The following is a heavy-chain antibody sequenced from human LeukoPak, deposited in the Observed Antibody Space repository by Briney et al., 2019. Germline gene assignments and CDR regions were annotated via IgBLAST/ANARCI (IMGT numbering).Heavy chain of an antibody. CDR3: ARVRPEILSSSGWYDY. CDR2: INPNSGGT. V-gene: IGHV1-2*02. D-gene: IGHD6-19*01. Sequence: EASVKVSCKASGYTFTGYYMHWVRQAPGQVLEWMGWINPNSGGTNYAQKFQGRVTMTRDTSISTAYMELSRLRSDDTAVYYCARVRPEILSSSGWYDYWGQGTLVTVSS. J-gene: IGHJ4*02. CDR1: GYTFTGYY.